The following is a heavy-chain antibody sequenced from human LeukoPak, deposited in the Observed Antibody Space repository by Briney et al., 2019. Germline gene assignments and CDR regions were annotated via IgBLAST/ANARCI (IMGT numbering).Heavy chain of an antibody. Sequence: PGGSLRLSCAASGFTFSSYGMHWVRQAPGKGLEWVAVIWYGGSNKYYADSVKGRFTISRDNSKNTLYLQMNSLRAEDTAVYYCVRGYYAGRGHHFEYWGQGTLVTVSS. J-gene: IGHJ4*02. D-gene: IGHD3-10*01. CDR2: IWYGGSNK. V-gene: IGHV3-33*01. CDR3: VRGYYAGRGHHFEY. CDR1: GFTFSSYG.